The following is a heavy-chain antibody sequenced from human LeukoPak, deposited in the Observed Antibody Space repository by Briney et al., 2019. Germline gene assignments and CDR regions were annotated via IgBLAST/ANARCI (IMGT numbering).Heavy chain of an antibody. CDR2: IIPIFGTA. Sequence: GASVKVSCKASGGTFSSYAISWVRQAPGQGLEWMGGIIPIFGTANYAQKFQGRVTITADESTSTAYMELSSLRAEDTAVYYCAKRLGSGSYEYYFDYWGQGTLVTVSS. V-gene: IGHV1-69*13. D-gene: IGHD1-26*01. J-gene: IGHJ4*02. CDR1: GGTFSSYA. CDR3: AKRLGSGSYEYYFDY.